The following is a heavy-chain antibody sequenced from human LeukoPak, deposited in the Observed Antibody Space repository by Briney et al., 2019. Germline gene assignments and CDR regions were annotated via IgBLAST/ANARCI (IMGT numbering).Heavy chain of an antibody. CDR3: ARETSLNIYYYYYMDV. D-gene: IGHD2/OR15-2a*01. Sequence: GGSLRLSCAASGFTFSSYSMNWVRQAPGKGLEWISSISSSSSYIYYADSVKGRFTISRDNSKNTMYLQMNSLRAEDTAVYYCARETSLNIYYYYYMDVWGKGTTVTISS. J-gene: IGHJ6*03. CDR2: ISSSSSYI. CDR1: GFTFSSYS. V-gene: IGHV3-21*01.